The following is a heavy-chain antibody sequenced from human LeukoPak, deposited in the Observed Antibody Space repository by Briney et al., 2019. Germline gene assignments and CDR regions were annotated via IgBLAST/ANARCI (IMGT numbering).Heavy chain of an antibody. CDR2: ISRDSGVT. CDR1: GFTFSSYG. Sequence: PGGSLRLSCAASGFTFSSYGMHWVRQAPGKGLEWVSYISRDSGVTYYADSVRGRFTISRDNAQNSLSLQMSSLRPEDTAIYYCARDHDWAFDVWGQGTMVTVSS. CDR3: ARDHDWAFDV. D-gene: IGHD3-9*01. J-gene: IGHJ3*01. V-gene: IGHV3-48*01.